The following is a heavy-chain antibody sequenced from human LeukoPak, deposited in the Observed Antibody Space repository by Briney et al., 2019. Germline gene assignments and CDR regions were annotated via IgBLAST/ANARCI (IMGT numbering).Heavy chain of an antibody. CDR3: ARVGVGMYHFDH. CDR1: GFTFSSYW. Sequence: SGGSLRLSCAGSGFTFSSYWMHWVRQAPGKGLVWVSRINSDGSTTTYADSVKGRFTISRDNAKNTLYLQMSSLRAEDTAVYYCARVGVGMYHFDHWGQGTLVTVSS. D-gene: IGHD2-2*01. CDR2: INSDGSTT. J-gene: IGHJ4*02. V-gene: IGHV3-74*01.